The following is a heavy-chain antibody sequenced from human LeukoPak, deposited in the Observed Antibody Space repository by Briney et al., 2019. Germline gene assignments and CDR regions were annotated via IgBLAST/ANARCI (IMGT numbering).Heavy chain of an antibody. CDR3: ANRGSSISLR. CDR1: GFTFSSSA. CDR2: ISGSGTST. Sequence: GGSLRLSCAASGFTFSSSAMSWVRQAPGKGLEWVSSISGSGTSTYYADSVKGRFTISRDNSKNTLYLQMNSLRAEDTAVYCCANRGSSISLRWGQGTLVTVSS. J-gene: IGHJ4*02. D-gene: IGHD6-6*01. V-gene: IGHV3-23*01.